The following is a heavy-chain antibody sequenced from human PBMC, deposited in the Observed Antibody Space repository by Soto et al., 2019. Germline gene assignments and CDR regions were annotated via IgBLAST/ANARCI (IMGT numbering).Heavy chain of an antibody. Sequence: GGSLRLSCAASGFTFSSYAMSWVRQAPGKGLEWVSAISGSGGSTYYADSVKGRFTISRDNSKNTLYLQMNSLRAEDTAVYYCARVDYDFWSGYYKDYYYYGMDVWGQGTTVTVSS. J-gene: IGHJ6*02. CDR1: GFTFSSYA. CDR2: ISGSGGST. D-gene: IGHD3-3*01. CDR3: ARVDYDFWSGYYKDYYYYGMDV. V-gene: IGHV3-23*01.